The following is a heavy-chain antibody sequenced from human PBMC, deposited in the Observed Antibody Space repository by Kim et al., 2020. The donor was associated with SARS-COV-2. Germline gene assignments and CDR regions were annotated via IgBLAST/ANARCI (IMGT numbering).Heavy chain of an antibody. J-gene: IGHJ4*02. CDR1: GFTFSSYA. Sequence: GGSLRLSCAASGFTFSSYAMHWVRQAPGKGLEWVAVISYDGSNKYYADSVKGRFTISRDNSKNTLYLQMNSLRAEDTAVYYCARGGLGSSVWLLYYFDYWGQGTLVTVSS. CDR3: ARGGLGSSVWLLYYFDY. D-gene: IGHD3-22*01. CDR2: ISYDGSNK. V-gene: IGHV3-30-3*01.